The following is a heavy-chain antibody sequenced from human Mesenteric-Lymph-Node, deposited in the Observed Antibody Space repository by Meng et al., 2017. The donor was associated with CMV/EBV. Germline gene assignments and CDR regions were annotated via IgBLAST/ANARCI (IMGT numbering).Heavy chain of an antibody. CDR2: ISYDGSNK. CDR3: ARDRGYSSGWYPYYYGMDV. V-gene: IGHV3-30*04. CDR1: GFTFSSYA. D-gene: IGHD6-19*01. J-gene: IGHJ6*02. Sequence: GGSLRLSCAASGFTFSSYAMHWVRQAPGKGLEWVAVISYDGSNKYYADSVKGRFTISRDNSKNTLYLQMNSLRAEDTAVYYCARDRGYSSGWYPYYYGMDVWGQGTTVTVSS.